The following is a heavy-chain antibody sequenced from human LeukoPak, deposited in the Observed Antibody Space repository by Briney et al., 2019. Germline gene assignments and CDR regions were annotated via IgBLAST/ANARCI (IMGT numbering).Heavy chain of an antibody. V-gene: IGHV4-34*01. CDR3: ARVPTRKPKSIFGVVSSLYYFDY. Sequence: GSLRLSCAASGFTFSSYTMNWVRQAPGKGLEWIGEINHSGSTNYNPSLKSRVTISVDTSKNQFSLKLSSVTAADTAVYYCARVPTRKPKSIFGVVSSLYYFDYWGQGTLVTVSS. CDR2: INHSGST. J-gene: IGHJ4*02. D-gene: IGHD3-3*01. CDR1: GFTFSSYT.